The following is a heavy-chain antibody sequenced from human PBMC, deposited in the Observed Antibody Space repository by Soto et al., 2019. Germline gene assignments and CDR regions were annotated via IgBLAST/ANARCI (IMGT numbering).Heavy chain of an antibody. CDR3: AHKGYGDYPIDY. D-gene: IGHD4-17*01. Sequence: TLSLTCTVSGGSINNYYWSWIRQPPGKALEWLAVIYWDDTKHYSPSLKSRLTITKDTSKNQVVLTMTNMDPVDTATYYCAHKGYGDYPIDYWGQGTLVTVSS. CDR2: IYWDDTK. V-gene: IGHV2-5*08. J-gene: IGHJ4*02. CDR1: GGSINNYYW.